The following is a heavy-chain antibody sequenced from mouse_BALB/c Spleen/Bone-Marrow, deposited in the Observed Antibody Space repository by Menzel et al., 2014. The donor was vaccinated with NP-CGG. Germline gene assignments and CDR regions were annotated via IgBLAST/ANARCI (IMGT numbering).Heavy chain of an antibody. V-gene: IGHV1-5*01. CDR3: TTLARSDFDY. CDR2: IYPGNSDT. J-gene: IGHJ2*01. D-gene: IGHD3-1*01. Sequence: VQLQQSGTVLARPRAAVKMSCKASGYTFSNYWMHWVKQRPGQDLEWIGTIYPGNSDTTYNQKFKGKAKLTAVTSTSTAYMELSSLTNEDSAVYYCTTLARSDFDYWGQGTTLTVSS. CDR1: GYTFSNYW.